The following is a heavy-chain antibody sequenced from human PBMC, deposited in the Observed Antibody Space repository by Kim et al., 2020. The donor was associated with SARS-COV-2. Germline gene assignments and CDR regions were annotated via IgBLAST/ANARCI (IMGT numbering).Heavy chain of an antibody. CDR1: GGSFSGYY. J-gene: IGHJ5*02. Sequence: SETLSLTCAVYGGSFSGYYWSWIRQPPGKGLEWIGEINHSGSTNYNPSLKSRVTISVDTSKNQFSLKLSSVTAADTAVYYCARGRYSSSWYTRSSFDPWG. CDR3: ARGRYSSSWYTRSSFDP. CDR2: INHSGST. D-gene: IGHD6-13*01. V-gene: IGHV4-34*01.